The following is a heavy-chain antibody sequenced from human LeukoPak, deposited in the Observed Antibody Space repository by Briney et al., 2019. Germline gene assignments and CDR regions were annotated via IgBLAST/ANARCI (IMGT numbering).Heavy chain of an antibody. J-gene: IGHJ4*02. V-gene: IGHV3-23*01. D-gene: IGHD1-1*01. CDR3: ANTGSYSLY. CDR2: ITSSGTT. Sequence: GGTLRLSCAASGFTFSSYGMGWGRQAPGKGLEWVSSITSSGTTNYADSVKDRFIISRDNSKDTLFLQMNSLRVEDTAVYYCANTGSYSLYWGQGTLVTVSS. CDR1: GFTFSSYG.